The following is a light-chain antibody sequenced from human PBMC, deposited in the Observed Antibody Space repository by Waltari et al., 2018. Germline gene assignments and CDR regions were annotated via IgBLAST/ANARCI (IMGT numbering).Light chain of an antibody. CDR1: NLGEKY. CDR2: QDD. J-gene: IGLJ2*01. V-gene: IGLV3-1*01. CDR3: QAWDSSTLVV. Sequence: SYELSQPPSVSVSPGQTAAIPCSCENLGEKYTHWYQQKPGQSPVLVIYQDDRRPSGIPERFSGSNSGNTATLTISGTQAIDEADYYCQAWDSSTLVVFGGGTKLTVL.